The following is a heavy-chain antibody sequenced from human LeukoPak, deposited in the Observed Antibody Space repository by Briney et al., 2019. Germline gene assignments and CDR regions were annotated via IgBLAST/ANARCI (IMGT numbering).Heavy chain of an antibody. CDR2: ISTYNGNT. D-gene: IGHD1-14*01. CDR1: GYTFTKYG. V-gene: IGHV1-18*01. CDR3: ARGVAGVYFYYYMDV. Sequence: ASVKVSCKAAGYTFTKYGISWVRQAPGQGLEWMGWISTYNGNTKYAQNLQGRVTMTADTSTSTAYMELRSLRSDDTAVYYCARGVAGVYFYYYMDVWGKGTTVTVSS. J-gene: IGHJ6*03.